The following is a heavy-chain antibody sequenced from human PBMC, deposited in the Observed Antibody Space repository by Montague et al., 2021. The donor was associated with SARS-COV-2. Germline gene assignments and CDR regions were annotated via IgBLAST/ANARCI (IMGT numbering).Heavy chain of an antibody. J-gene: IGHJ5*01. CDR3: ARAYCGGDCNYLYIWFDS. V-gene: IGHV4-59*08. CDR2: IYYNGYT. D-gene: IGHD2-21*01. CDR1: GDSISTYY. Sequence: SETLSLTCTVSGDSISTYYWSWIRQPPGKGLEWIGYIYYNGYTNYNPSLKSRVTISVDTSKNQFSLRLSSVTAADTAIYYCARAYCGGDCNYLYIWFDSWGQGALVTVSS.